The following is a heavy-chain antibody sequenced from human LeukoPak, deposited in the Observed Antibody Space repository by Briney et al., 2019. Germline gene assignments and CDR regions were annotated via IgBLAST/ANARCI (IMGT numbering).Heavy chain of an antibody. J-gene: IGHJ6*02. V-gene: IGHV3-30*18. CDR1: GFTFNRCW. D-gene: IGHD6-19*01. CDR2: ISYDGSNK. Sequence: PGGSLRLSCVVSGFTFNRCWMNWVRQAPGKGLEWVAVISYDGSNKYYADSVKGRFTISRDNSKNTLYLQMNSLRAEDTAVYYCAKTGGIAVAGTTNYYYYGMDVWGQGTTVTVSS. CDR3: AKTGGIAVAGTTNYYYYGMDV.